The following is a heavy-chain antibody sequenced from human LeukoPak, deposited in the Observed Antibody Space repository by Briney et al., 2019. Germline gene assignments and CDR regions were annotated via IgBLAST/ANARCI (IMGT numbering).Heavy chain of an antibody. CDR1: GFTFSGSA. D-gene: IGHD3-10*01. CDR3: ARVGVVRGSYYFDY. CDR2: TRDRANSYTT. V-gene: IGHV3-72*01. Sequence: GGSLRLSCAASGFTFSGSAMDWVRQAPGKGLEWVGRTRDRANSYTTEYAASVKGRFIISRDDSKNSLFLQMSNLKTEDTAVYYCARVGVVRGSYYFDYWGQGTLVTVSS. J-gene: IGHJ4*02.